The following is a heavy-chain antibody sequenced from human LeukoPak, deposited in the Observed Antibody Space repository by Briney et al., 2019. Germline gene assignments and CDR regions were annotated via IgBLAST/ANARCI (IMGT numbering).Heavy chain of an antibody. V-gene: IGHV1-69*05. CDR1: GYTFTSYG. Sequence: WASVKVSCKASGYTFTSYGISWVRQAPGQGLEWMGGIIPIFGTANYAQKFQGRVTITTDESTSTAYMELSSLRSEDTAVYYCAREGGLTPDYWGQGTLVTVSS. CDR2: IIPIFGTA. D-gene: IGHD3-16*01. CDR3: AREGGLTPDY. J-gene: IGHJ4*02.